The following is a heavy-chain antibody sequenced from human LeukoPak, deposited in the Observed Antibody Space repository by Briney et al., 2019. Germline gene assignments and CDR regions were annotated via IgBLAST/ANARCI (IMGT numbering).Heavy chain of an antibody. J-gene: IGHJ5*02. CDR1: GYNFIDYY. V-gene: IGHV1-2*02. Sequence: ASAKVSCKTSGYNFIDYYVYWVRQAPGQRLEWMGWINPNGGGTNYAQKFQGRVTMTRDTSITTAYMELSSLRSDDTAVYFCARDLAYGDPPSGFDPWGQGNLVTVSS. CDR3: ARDLAYGDPPSGFDP. CDR2: INPNGGGT. D-gene: IGHD4-17*01.